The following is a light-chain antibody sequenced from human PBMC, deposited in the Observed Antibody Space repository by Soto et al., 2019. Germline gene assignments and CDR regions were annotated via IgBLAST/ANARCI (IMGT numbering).Light chain of an antibody. CDR1: SSDVGGYNY. J-gene: IGLJ2*01. V-gene: IGLV2-14*03. Sequence: QSALTQPASVSGSPGQSITISCTGTSSDVGGYNYVSWYQQHPGKAPKLMIYDVSIRPSGVSNRFSGSKSGNTASLTISGRQAEHEADYYCSSYTSSSTLKVFGGGTKLTVL. CDR3: SSYTSSSTLKV. CDR2: DVS.